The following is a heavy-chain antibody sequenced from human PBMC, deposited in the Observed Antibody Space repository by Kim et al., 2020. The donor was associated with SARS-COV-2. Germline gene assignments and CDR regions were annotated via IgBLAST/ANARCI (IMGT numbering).Heavy chain of an antibody. V-gene: IGHV3-66*01. CDR1: GVTIDNKY. Sequence: GGSLRLSCAASGVTIDNKYMTWVRQAPGKGLEWVSVIYSGGNTYSADSVKGRFTISRDNSKNTVYLQMSSLRVEDTAVYYCAGRFQFLEWLLFDGFAIWGHGTRVTVSS. CDR2: IYSGGNT. D-gene: IGHD3-3*01. J-gene: IGHJ3*02. CDR3: AGRFQFLEWLLFDGFAI.